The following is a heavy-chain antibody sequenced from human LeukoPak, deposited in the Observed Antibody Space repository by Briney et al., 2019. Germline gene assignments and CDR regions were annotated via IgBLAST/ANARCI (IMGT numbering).Heavy chain of an antibody. J-gene: IGHJ6*02. V-gene: IGHV4-59*08. Sequence: SETLSLTCIVSGGSISTYYWSWIRQPPGKGLEWIGYIYYSGSTNYNPSLKSRVTISVDTSKNHFSLKVSSVTAADTAMYYCARSTSGNYYAMDVWGQGTTVTVSS. CDR2: IYYSGST. CDR1: GGSISTYY. D-gene: IGHD3-10*01. CDR3: ARSTSGNYYAMDV.